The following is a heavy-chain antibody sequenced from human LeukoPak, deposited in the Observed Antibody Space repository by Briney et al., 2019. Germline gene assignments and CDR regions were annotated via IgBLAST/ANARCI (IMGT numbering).Heavy chain of an antibody. Sequence: ASVKVSCKASGYTFTVYYMYWVRQAPGQGLASMGRINPNSGDTDYAQNFQGRVTMTRDTSISTAYMELTNLRSDDTAVYYCARGYCSGGTCYLVENWFDPWGQGTLVTVSS. CDR2: INPNSGDT. CDR3: ARGYCSGGTCYLVENWFDP. CDR1: GYTFTVYY. V-gene: IGHV1-2*06. D-gene: IGHD2-15*01. J-gene: IGHJ5*02.